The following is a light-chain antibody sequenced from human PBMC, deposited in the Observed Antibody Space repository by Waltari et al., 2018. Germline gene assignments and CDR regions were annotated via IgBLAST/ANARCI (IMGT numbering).Light chain of an antibody. Sequence: YELTPPLPVSVALGQTARITRRRHNLGSTHVPWYQQKPGQAPVLVIYRDSNRPSGIPERFSGSNSGNTATLTISRAQAGDEADYYCQVWDSSPVVFGGGTKLTVL. CDR2: RDS. V-gene: IGLV3-9*01. J-gene: IGLJ2*01. CDR3: QVWDSSPVV. CDR1: NLGSTH.